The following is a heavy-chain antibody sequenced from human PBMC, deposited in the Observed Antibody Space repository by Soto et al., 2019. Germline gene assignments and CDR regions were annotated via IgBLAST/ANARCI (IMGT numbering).Heavy chain of an antibody. D-gene: IGHD3-3*01. J-gene: IGHJ6*02. CDR2: IIPIFGTA. V-gene: IGHV1-69*06. Sequence: GASVKVSCKASGGTFSSYAISWVRQAPGQGLEWMGGIIPIFGTANYAQKFQGRVTITADKSTSTAYMELSSLRSEDTAVYYCERAVVDFWSGSRTHYYYYYGMDVWGQGTTVTVSS. CDR3: ERAVVDFWSGSRTHYYYYYGMDV. CDR1: GGTFSSYA.